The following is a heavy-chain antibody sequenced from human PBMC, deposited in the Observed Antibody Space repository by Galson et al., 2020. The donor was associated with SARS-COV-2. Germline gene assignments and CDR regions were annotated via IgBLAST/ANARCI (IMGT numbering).Heavy chain of an antibody. CDR1: GFTFSSYG. CDR3: AKDNRVQWRVNYYGSGSYYKPLKYGMDV. CDR2: ISYDGSNK. J-gene: IGHJ6*02. Sequence: GGSLRLSCAASGFTFSSYGMHWVRQAPGKGLEWVAVISYDGSNKYYADSVKGRFTISRDNSKNTLYLQMNSLRAEDTAVYYCAKDNRVQWRVNYYGSGSYYKPLKYGMDVWGQGTTVTVSS. V-gene: IGHV3-30*18. D-gene: IGHD3-10*01.